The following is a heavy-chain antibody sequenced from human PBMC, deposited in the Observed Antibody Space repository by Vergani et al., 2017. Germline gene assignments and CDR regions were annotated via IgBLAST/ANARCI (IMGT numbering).Heavy chain of an antibody. J-gene: IGHJ6*02. D-gene: IGHD2-15*01. CDR1: GFTFSSYS. V-gene: IGHV3-21*01. Sequence: EVQLVESGGGLVKPGGSLRLSCAASGFTFSSYSMNWVRQAPGKGLEWVSSISSSSSYIYYADSVKGRFTISRDNAKNSLYLQMNSLRAEDTAVYYCARDLVGSCSGGSCYSDYYYYGMDVWGQGTTVTVSS. CDR2: ISSSSSYI. CDR3: ARDLVGSCSGGSCYSDYYYYGMDV.